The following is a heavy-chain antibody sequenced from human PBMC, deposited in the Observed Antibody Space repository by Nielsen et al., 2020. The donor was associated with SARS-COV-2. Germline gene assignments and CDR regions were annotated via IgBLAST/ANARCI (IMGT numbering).Heavy chain of an antibody. Sequence: WVRQAPGQGLEWMGGIIPIFGTANYAQKFQGRVTITADESTSTAYMELRSLRSDDTAVYYCARGEYSFTNWFDPWGQGTLVTVSS. CDR2: IIPIFGTA. D-gene: IGHD5-18*01. J-gene: IGHJ5*02. CDR3: ARGEYSFTNWFDP. V-gene: IGHV1-69*01.